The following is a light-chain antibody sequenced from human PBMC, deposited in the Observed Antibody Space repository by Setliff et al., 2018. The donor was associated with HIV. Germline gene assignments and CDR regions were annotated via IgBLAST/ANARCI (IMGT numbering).Light chain of an antibody. V-gene: IGLV2-11*01. CDR1: SSDVDAYDY. CDR2: DVS. J-gene: IGLJ1*01. Sequence: SPGQSVTISCTGTSSDVDAYDYVSWYQHHPGKAPKLLIYDVSERPSGVPDRFSGSKSGNTASLTISGLQAEDEADYYCCSYAGSYTYVFGTGTKVTVL. CDR3: CSYAGSYTYV.